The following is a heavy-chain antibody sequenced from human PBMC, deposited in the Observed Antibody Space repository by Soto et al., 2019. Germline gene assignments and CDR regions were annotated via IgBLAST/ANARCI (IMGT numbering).Heavy chain of an antibody. Sequence: QVQLVPSGAEVKKPGASVKVSCKASGYTFTSYYMHWVPQAPGQGLECMGIITPIGGSPSYAQKFQGRVTMTRDTSTSTVYMELSSLRSEDTAVYYCARDRHSNSYYFDYWGQGTLVTVSS. CDR3: ARDRHSNSYYFDY. J-gene: IGHJ4*02. CDR2: ITPIGGSP. V-gene: IGHV1-46*03. D-gene: IGHD4-4*01. CDR1: GYTFTSYY.